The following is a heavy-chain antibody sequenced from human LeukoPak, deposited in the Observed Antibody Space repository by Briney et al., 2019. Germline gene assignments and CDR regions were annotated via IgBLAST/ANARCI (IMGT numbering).Heavy chain of an antibody. J-gene: IGHJ5*02. CDR1: GGSFTGYY. D-gene: IGHD3-3*02. V-gene: IGHV4-34*01. CDR2: INHSGST. CDR3: ARETHAVLAGRAQPRKNWFDP. Sequence: SETLSLTCAVYGGSFTGYYWSWIRQPPGRGLGWIGEINHSGSTNYNPSLKSRVTISVDTSKNQFSLKLSSVTAADTAVYYCARETHAVLAGRAQPRKNWFDPWGQGTLVTVSS.